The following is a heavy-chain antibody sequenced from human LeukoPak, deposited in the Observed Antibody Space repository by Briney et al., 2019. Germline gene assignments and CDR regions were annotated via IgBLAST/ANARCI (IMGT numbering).Heavy chain of an antibody. D-gene: IGHD5-18*01. V-gene: IGHV1-2*02. J-gene: IGHJ4*02. CDR1: GYSFSGYY. CDR3: ARERDTARFDY. CDR2: INPNSGDT. Sequence: ASAKVSCKASGYSFSGYYIHWVRQAPGQGLEWMGWINPNSGDTNYAQKFQGRVTMTRDTSITTAYMELSSLRSDDTAVYYCARERDTARFDYWGQGTLVTVSS.